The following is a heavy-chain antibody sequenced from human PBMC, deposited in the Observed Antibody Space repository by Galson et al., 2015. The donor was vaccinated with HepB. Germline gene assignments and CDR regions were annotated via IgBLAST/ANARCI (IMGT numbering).Heavy chain of an antibody. Sequence: SLRLSCAASGFSFSYYAMTWVRQAPGKGLEWVSTINSNGGSTYYADSVKGLFTISRDNSKSTLYLQMNSLRAEDTAVFYCAKGYDFWSGYTYWYFDIWGRGTLVTVSA. J-gene: IGHJ2*01. V-gene: IGHV3-23*01. CDR1: GFSFSYYA. CDR2: INSNGGST. CDR3: AKGYDFWSGYTYWYFDI. D-gene: IGHD3-3*01.